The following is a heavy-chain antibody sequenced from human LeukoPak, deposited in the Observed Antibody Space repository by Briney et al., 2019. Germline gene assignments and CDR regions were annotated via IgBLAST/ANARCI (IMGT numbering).Heavy chain of an antibody. V-gene: IGHV3-48*03. Sequence: GGSLRLSCAASGFTFSSYEMNWVRQAPGKGLEWVSYISSSGSTIYYADSVKGRFTISRDNAKNLLYLQMNSLRAEDTAVYYCARAVDYSSSWYDRDYWGQGTLVTVSS. CDR1: GFTFSSYE. J-gene: IGHJ4*02. D-gene: IGHD6-13*01. CDR3: ARAVDYSSSWYDRDY. CDR2: ISSSGSTI.